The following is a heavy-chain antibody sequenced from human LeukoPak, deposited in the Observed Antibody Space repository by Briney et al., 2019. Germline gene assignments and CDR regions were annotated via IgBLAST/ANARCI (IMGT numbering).Heavy chain of an antibody. CDR1: GYSFTRYW. J-gene: IGHJ4*02. CDR3: ARLHSSSWYGAGDY. CDR2: IYPGDSDT. D-gene: IGHD6-13*01. Sequence: GESLKISCRVFGYSFTRYWLGWVRQMPGKGLEWMGIIYPGDSDTRYSPSFQGQVTISADKSISTAYLQWSSLKASDTAMYYCARLHSSSWYGAGDYWGQGTLVTVSS. V-gene: IGHV5-51*01.